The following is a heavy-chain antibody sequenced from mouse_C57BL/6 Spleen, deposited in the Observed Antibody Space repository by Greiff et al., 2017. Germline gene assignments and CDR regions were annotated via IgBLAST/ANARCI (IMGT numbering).Heavy chain of an antibody. J-gene: IGHJ3*01. CDR3: ARHVDTTVEGDWFAY. CDR1: GFTFSSYG. CDR2: ISSGGSYT. Sequence: EVKLMDSGGDLVKPGGSLKLSCAASGFTFSSYGMSWVRQTPDKRLEWVATISSGGSYTYYPDSVKGRFTISRDNAKNTLYLQMSSLKSEDTAMYYCARHVDTTVEGDWFAYWGQGTLVTVSA. V-gene: IGHV5-6*01. D-gene: IGHD1-1*01.